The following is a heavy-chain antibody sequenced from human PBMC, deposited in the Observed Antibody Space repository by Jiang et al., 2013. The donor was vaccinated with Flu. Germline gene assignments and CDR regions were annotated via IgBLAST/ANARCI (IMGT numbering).Heavy chain of an antibody. D-gene: IGHD3-22*01. Sequence: SGSGGSTYYDRLRRRAGSTISRDNSKNTLYLQMNSLRAEDTAVYYCAKGDYYDMVHFQHWGQGTLVTVSS. V-gene: IGHV3-23*01. CDR3: AKGDYYDMVHFQH. CDR2: SGSGGST. J-gene: IGHJ1*01.